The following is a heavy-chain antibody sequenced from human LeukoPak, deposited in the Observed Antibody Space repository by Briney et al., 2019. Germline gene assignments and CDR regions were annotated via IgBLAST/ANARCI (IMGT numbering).Heavy chain of an antibody. D-gene: IGHD2-15*01. J-gene: IGHJ6*02. CDR3: ARPGYCSGGSCYSGDYYYGMDV. V-gene: IGHV3-21*01. Sequence: GGSLRLSCAASGFTFGSYSMNWVRQAPGKGLEWVSSISSSSSYIYYADSVKGRFTISRDNAKNSLYLQMNSLRAEDTAVYYCARPGYCSGGSCYSGDYYYGMDVWGQGTTVTVSS. CDR1: GFTFGSYS. CDR2: ISSSSSYI.